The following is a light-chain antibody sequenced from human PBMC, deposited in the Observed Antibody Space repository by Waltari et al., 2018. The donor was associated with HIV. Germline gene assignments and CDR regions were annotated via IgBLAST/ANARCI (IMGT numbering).Light chain of an antibody. CDR3: QSYDNVLTAVI. CDR1: TSNLGANFD. J-gene: IGLJ2*01. Sequence: SVLTQPPSVSGAPGQTVTVSCTGSTSNLGANFDVHWYQHLPGTAPKLLIYGNNKRPAGVPARFSGSRSGSSASLAITGLQAEDEADYYCQSYDNVLTAVIFGGGTKVTVL. V-gene: IGLV1-40*01. CDR2: GNN.